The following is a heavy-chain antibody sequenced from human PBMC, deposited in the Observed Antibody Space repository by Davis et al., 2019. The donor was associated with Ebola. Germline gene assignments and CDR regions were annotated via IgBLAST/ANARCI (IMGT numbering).Heavy chain of an antibody. J-gene: IGHJ4*02. CDR2: IRYDESEK. CDR1: GFTFSSYG. V-gene: IGHV3-30*02. Sequence: GGSLRLSCAASGFTFSSYGMHWVRQAPGKALKWVAYIRYDESEKYFVDSVRGRFTISRDNSKNTLYLQMNSLRADDTAVYYCAKDPYRLGYSGNCFDYWGQGTLVTVSS. CDR3: AKDPYRLGYSGNCFDY. D-gene: IGHD1-26*01.